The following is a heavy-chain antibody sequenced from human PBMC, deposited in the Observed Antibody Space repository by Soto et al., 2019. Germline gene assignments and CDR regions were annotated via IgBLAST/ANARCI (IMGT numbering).Heavy chain of an antibody. V-gene: IGHV1-3*01. Sequence: QVQLVQSGAEVRKPGASVKVSCKASGYTFTNYALHWVRQAPGQRLEWTGWINAGNRNTEYSQKFQGRVIMTRDTSASTASMELSSLISEDTAVYYCARGYDYIWGSYRSDAFDMWGQGTVVTVSS. CDR3: ARGYDYIWGSYRSDAFDM. CDR2: INAGNRNT. J-gene: IGHJ3*02. D-gene: IGHD3-16*02. CDR1: GYTFTNYA.